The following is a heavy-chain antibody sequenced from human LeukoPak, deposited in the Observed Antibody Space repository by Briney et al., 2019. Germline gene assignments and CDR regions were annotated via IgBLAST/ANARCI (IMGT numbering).Heavy chain of an antibody. Sequence: GGSLRLPCAASGFTFSTYAMHWVRQAPGKGLEWVVVISYDGSNKYYADSVKGRFTISRDNSKNTLYLQMNSLRAEDTAVYYCARSVPAAIVHYFQHWGRGTLVTVSS. V-gene: IGHV3-30-3*01. D-gene: IGHD2-2*02. CDR3: ARSVPAAIVHYFQH. CDR1: GFTFSTYA. CDR2: ISYDGSNK. J-gene: IGHJ1*01.